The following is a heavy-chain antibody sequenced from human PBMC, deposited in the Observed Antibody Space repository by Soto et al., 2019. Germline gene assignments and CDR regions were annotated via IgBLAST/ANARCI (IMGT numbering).Heavy chain of an antibody. CDR2: INHRGST. J-gene: IGHJ4*02. CDR1: GGSFSGYY. CDR3: ARPKAIAVAGTVFDY. V-gene: IGHV4-34*01. Sequence: PSETLSLTCAVYGGSFSGYYWSWLRQPPGKGLEWIGEINHRGSTNYNPSLKSRVTISVATSKNQFSLNLSPVTAAATAVYYCARPKAIAVAGTVFDYWGQGTLVTVSS. D-gene: IGHD6-13*01.